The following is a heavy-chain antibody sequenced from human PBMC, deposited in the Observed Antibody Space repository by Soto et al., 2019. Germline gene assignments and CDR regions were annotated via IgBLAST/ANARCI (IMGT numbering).Heavy chain of an antibody. CDR3: AKDEGYYDDCYYNGPPFFGY. CDR2: VTKDGSET. D-gene: IGHD3-10*01. Sequence: HPGGSLRLSCAASGINFETYTIHWVRQAPGKGLEWVGVVTKDGSETYYADSVKGRFTVSRDSFETTLPLHHVRSDDTARYYCAKDEGYYDDCYYNGPPFFGYWGQGTQVTVSS. V-gene: IGHV3-30*04. CDR1: GINFETYT. J-gene: IGHJ4*02.